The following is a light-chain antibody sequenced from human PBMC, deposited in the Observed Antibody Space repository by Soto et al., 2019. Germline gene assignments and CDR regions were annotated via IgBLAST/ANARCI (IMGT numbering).Light chain of an antibody. CDR3: QQYGGSPRT. V-gene: IGKV3-20*01. J-gene: IGKJ1*01. CDR2: DAS. Sequence: IVFTQSPSTLSLSPGERAALFCGGSQSVSSSSLAWYQQRRGQAPRLLIHDASSRATGIPDRFSGSGSGTDFTLTISRLEPEDFAVYYCQQYGGSPRTFGQGTKVDIK. CDR1: QSVSSSS.